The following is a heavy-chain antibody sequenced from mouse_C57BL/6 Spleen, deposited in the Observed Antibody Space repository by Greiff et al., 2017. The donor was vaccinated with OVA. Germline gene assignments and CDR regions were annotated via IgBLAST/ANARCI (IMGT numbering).Heavy chain of an antibody. V-gene: IGHV1-26*01. D-gene: IGHD1-1*01. CDR2: INPNNGGT. Sequence: VQLKQSGPELVKPGASVKISCKASGFTFTDYYMNWVKQSHGKSLEWIGDINPNNGGTSYNQKFKGKATLTVDKSSSTAYMELRSLTSEDSAVYYCARGSSYDAMDDWGQGTSVTVSS. J-gene: IGHJ4*01. CDR3: ARGSSYDAMDD. CDR1: GFTFTDYY.